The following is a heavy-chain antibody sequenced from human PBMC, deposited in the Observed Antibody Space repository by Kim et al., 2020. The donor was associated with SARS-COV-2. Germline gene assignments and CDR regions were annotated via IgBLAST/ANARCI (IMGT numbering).Heavy chain of an antibody. J-gene: IGHJ4*02. V-gene: IGHV3-33*06. CDR2: IWYDGSNK. CDR3: AKDRSFSGSYLDY. CDR1: GFTFSSYG. Sequence: GSLRLSCAASGFTFSSYGMHWVRQAPGKGLEWVAVIWYDGSNKYYADSVKGRLTISRDNSKNTLYLQMNSLRAEDTAVYYCAKDRSFSGSYLDYWGQGTLVTVSS. D-gene: IGHD1-26*01.